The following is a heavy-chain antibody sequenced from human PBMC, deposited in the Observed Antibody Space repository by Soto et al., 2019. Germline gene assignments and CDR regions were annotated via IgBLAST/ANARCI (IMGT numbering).Heavy chain of an antibody. CDR2: IYASDST. CDR1: ALTVSSYA. J-gene: IGHJ6*02. Sequence: EVQLVESGGGLIQPGGSLRLSCAVSALTVSSYAMSWVRQAPGEGLEWVSVIYASDSTHYADSVKGRFTISRDNSKNTLFLQMNSLRAEDTAVYYCAKGWMDVWGQGTTVTVS. V-gene: IGHV3-53*01. CDR3: AKGWMDV.